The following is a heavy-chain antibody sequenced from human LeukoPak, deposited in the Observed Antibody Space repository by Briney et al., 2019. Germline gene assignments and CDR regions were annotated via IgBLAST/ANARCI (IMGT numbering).Heavy chain of an antibody. J-gene: IGHJ5*02. D-gene: IGHD3-3*02. Sequence: SETLSLTCTVSGDSISSYYWSWIRQPPGKGLEWVASISYSGNTNYNPSLKSRVTISLDTSKNQFSLNLNSVTAADTAVYFCARRVLESLIISERNWFDPWGEGTLVSVSS. CDR3: ARRVLESLIISERNWFDP. CDR2: ISYSGNT. V-gene: IGHV4-59*08. CDR1: GDSISSYY.